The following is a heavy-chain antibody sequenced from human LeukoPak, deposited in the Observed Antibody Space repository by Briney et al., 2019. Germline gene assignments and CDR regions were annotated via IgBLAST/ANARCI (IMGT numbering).Heavy chain of an antibody. J-gene: IGHJ4*02. CDR1: GFTFSRYA. D-gene: IGHD3-10*01. CDR3: AKDSPDADYYGSGTLDY. V-gene: IGHV3-23*01. Sequence: GGPLRLSCTVSGFTFSRYAMAWVRQAPGKGLEWVSSISGSGGTTSYAQSVKGRFTISRDNSENTLYLQMNSLRADDTAIYFCAKDSPDADYYGSGTLDYWGQGTLVTVSS. CDR2: ISGSGGTT.